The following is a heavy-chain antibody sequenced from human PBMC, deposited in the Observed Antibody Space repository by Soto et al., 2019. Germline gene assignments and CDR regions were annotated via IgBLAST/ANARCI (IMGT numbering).Heavy chain of an antibody. V-gene: IGHV1-8*01. J-gene: IGHJ4*02. D-gene: IGHD4-17*01. CDR3: ARWDYGYYARFDY. CDR2: MNPNSGNT. Sequence: QVQLVQSGAEVKKSGASVKVSCKAYGYTFTSHDINWVRQATGQGLEWMGWMNPNSGNTGYAQKFQGRVTMTRNTSINTAYMELSSLRSEDTAVYYCARWDYGYYARFDYWGQGTLVTVSS. CDR1: GYTFTSHD.